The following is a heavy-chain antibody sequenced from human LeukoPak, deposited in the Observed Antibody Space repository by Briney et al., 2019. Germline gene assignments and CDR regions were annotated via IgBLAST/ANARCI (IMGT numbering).Heavy chain of an antibody. Sequence: SETLSLTCTVSGGSISSSSYYWGWIRQPPGKGLEWIGSVYYSGSTYYNPSLKSRVTISVDTSKNQFSLKLNSVTAADTAMYYCARVGQWQYYFDYWGQGTQVTVSS. CDR1: GGSISSSSYY. V-gene: IGHV4-39*07. CDR2: VYYSGST. D-gene: IGHD6-19*01. J-gene: IGHJ4*02. CDR3: ARVGQWQYYFDY.